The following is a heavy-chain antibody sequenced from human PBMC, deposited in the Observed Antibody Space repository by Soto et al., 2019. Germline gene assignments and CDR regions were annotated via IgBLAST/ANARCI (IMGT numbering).Heavy chain of an antibody. J-gene: IGHJ4*02. V-gene: IGHV4-34*01. CDR2: INHSGST. D-gene: IGHD5-18*01. CDR3: ARVDSRGYSYGGPFDY. CDR1: GGSFSGYY. Sequence: SETLSLTCAVYGGSFSGYYWSWIRQPPGKGLEWIGEINHSGSTNYNPSLKSRVTISVDTSKNQFSLKLSSVTAADTAVYYCARVDSRGYSYGGPFDYWGQGTLVTVSS.